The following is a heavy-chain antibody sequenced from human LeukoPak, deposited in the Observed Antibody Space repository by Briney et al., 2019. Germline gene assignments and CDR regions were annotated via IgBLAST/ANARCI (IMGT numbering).Heavy chain of an antibody. CDR3: ARGHANYYYYYMDV. CDR2: MNPNSGNT. V-gene: IGHV1-8*03. Sequence: ASVKVSRKASGYTFTSYDINWVRQATGQGLEWVGWMNPNSGNTGYAQKFQGRVTITRNTSISTAYMELSSLRSEDTAVYYCARGHANYYYYYMDVWGKGTTVTVSS. J-gene: IGHJ6*03. CDR1: GYTFTSYD.